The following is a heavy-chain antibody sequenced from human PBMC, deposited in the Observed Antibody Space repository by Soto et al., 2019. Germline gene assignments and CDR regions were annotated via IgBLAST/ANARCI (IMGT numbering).Heavy chain of an antibody. CDR1: GDSVSSNSAA. J-gene: IGHJ6*03. CDR3: AGTTSLQWYYMDV. CDR2: TYSRSRWYH. D-gene: IGHD1-7*01. V-gene: IGHV6-1*01. Sequence: PSQTLSLTCVTPGDSVSSNSAAWNWIRQFPSRGLDRLGRTYSRSRWYHDYAVSVKSRITINPDTSKNQFSLHLNSVTPEDTAVYYCAGTTSLQWYYMDVWGKGPRSPSP.